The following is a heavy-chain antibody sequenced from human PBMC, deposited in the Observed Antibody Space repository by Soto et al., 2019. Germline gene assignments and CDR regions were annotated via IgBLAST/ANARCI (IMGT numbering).Heavy chain of an antibody. CDR1: GGSISSSSYY. CDR2: IYYSGST. CDR3: ARQGTYYDFWSGYYSHHFDY. D-gene: IGHD3-3*01. Sequence: SETLSLTCTVSGGSISSSSYYWGWIRQPPGKGLEWIGSIYYSGSTYYNPSLKSRVTISVDTSKNQFSLKLSSVTAADTAVYYCARQGTYYDFWSGYYSHHFDYWGQGTLVTVSS. V-gene: IGHV4-39*01. J-gene: IGHJ4*02.